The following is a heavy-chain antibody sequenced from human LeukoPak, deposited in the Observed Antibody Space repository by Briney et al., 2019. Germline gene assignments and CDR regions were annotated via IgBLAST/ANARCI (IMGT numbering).Heavy chain of an antibody. V-gene: IGHV3-48*01. CDR2: ISSSSSTI. CDR3: ARDSRVSYANNWFDP. Sequence: GGSLRLSCAASGFTFSSYSMNWVRQAPGKGLEWVSYISSSSSTIYYADSVKGRFTISRDNAKNSLYLQMNSLRAEDTAVYYCARDSRVSYANNWFDPWGQGTLVTVSS. J-gene: IGHJ5*02. D-gene: IGHD1-26*01. CDR1: GFTFSSYS.